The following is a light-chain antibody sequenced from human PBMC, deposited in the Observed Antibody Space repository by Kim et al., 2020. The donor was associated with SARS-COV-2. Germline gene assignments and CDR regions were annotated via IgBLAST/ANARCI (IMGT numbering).Light chain of an antibody. CDR1: NLGDKY. CDR3: QAWDSSTAV. CDR2: QDN. V-gene: IGLV3-1*01. J-gene: IGLJ3*02. Sequence: GAPGQTASITCSGDNLGDKYVCWYQQKPGQSPILVIYQDNKRPSGIVERFSGSNSGNTATLTISGTQAMDEADYYCQAWDSSTAVFGGGTKLTVL.